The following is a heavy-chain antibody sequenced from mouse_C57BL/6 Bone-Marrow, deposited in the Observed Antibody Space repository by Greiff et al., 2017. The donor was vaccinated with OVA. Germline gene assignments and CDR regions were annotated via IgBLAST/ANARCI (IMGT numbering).Heavy chain of an antibody. CDR2: IDPEDGDT. CDR1: GFNIKDYY. V-gene: IGHV14-1*01. J-gene: IGHJ1*03. D-gene: IGHD2-5*01. CDR3: TTVYYSNSYWYFGV. Sequence: EVQLQESGAELVRPGASVKLSCTASGFNIKDYYMHWVKQRPEQGLEWIGRIDPEDGDTEYAPKFQGKATMTADTSSNTAYLQLSSLTSEDTAVYYFTTVYYSNSYWYFGVWGTGTTVTVSS.